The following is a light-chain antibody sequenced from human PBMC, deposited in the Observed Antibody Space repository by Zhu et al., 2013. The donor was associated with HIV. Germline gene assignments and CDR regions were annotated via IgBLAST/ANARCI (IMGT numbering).Light chain of an antibody. Sequence: EIVMTQSPATLSVSPGERATLSCRASQSVTSNLAWYQQKPGQAPRLLIFGASSRASGIPDRFSGSGSGTLFTLTITRLEPEDFAVYYCQQYGTSPETFGQGTKVAFK. CDR3: QQYGTSPET. J-gene: IGKJ1*01. V-gene: IGKV3-20*01. CDR2: GAS. CDR1: QSVTSN.